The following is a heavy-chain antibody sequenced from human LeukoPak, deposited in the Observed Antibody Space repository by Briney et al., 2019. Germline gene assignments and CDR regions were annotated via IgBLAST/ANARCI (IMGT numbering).Heavy chain of an antibody. D-gene: IGHD3-22*01. Sequence: GGSLRLSCVASGFVFGGYAMHWVRQAPGKGLEWVSLICGDGGGAKYLDSVQGRVTLSRDNSENSLYLQLNSLGTEDTALYYCAKADTSGYYDPNPFFDQWGQGTLVSVSS. CDR3: AKADTSGYYDPNPFFDQ. V-gene: IGHV3-43*02. J-gene: IGHJ4*02. CDR2: ICGDGGGA. CDR1: GFVFGGYA.